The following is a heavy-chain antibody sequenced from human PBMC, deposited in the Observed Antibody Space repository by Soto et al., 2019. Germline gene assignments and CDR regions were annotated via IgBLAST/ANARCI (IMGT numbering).Heavy chain of an antibody. V-gene: IGHV5-51*01. Sequence: PGESLKISCRASGFSFATNWIAWVRQMPGRGLEWMGLIHPGRPETKYSPSFEGHITISADTSANTAYLQMNSLKTEDTAVYYCTNGGIAVALLNWGQGTLVTVSS. CDR1: GFSFATNW. CDR3: TNGGIAVALLN. CDR2: IHPGRPET. J-gene: IGHJ4*02. D-gene: IGHD6-19*01.